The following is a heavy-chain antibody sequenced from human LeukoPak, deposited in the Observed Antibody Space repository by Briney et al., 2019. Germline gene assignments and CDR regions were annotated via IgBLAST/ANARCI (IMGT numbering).Heavy chain of an antibody. D-gene: IGHD3-16*02. V-gene: IGHV3-7*01. CDR1: GFTFSSYW. J-gene: IGHJ4*02. Sequence: PGGSLRLSCAASGFTFSSYWMSWVRQAPGKGLEWVANIKQDGSEKYYVDSVKGRFTISRDNAKNSLYLQMNSLRAEDTAVYYCARDTIFGADYDYVWGSYRSYFDYWGQGTLVTVSS. CDR2: IKQDGSEK. CDR3: ARDTIFGADYDYVWGSYRSYFDY.